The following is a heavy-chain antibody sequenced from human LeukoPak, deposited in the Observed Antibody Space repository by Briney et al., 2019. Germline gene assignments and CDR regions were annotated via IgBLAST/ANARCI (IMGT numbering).Heavy chain of an antibody. CDR1: GYTFTGYY. J-gene: IGHJ4*02. V-gene: IGHV1-2*02. D-gene: IGHD6-13*01. CDR3: ARVTAAAGNSFDY. CDR2: INPNSGGT. Sequence: ASVKVSCKASGYTFTGYYMHWVRQAPGQGLEWMGWINPNSGGTNYAQKFQGRVTMTRDTSISTAYMELSRLRSDDTAVYYCARVTAAAGNSFDYWGQGTLVTVSS.